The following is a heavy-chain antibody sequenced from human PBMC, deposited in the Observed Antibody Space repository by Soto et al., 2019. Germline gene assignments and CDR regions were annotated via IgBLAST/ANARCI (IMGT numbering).Heavy chain of an antibody. V-gene: IGHV3-48*01. CDR1: GFTFSSYS. D-gene: IGHD2-15*01. J-gene: IGHJ4*02. CDR2: ISSSSSTI. Sequence: GGSLRLSCAASGFTFSSYSMNWVRQAPGKGLEWVSYISSSSSTIYYADSVKGRFTISRDNAKNSLYLQMNSLRAEDTAVYYCARELSSCSGGSCYSDAIDYWGQGTLVTVSS. CDR3: ARELSSCSGGSCYSDAIDY.